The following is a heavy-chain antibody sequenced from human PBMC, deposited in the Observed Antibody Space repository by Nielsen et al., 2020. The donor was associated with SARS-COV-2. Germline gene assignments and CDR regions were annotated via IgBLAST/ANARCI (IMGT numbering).Heavy chain of an antibody. V-gene: IGHV3-66*04. CDR3: ASHYCSSTSCPDYYYMDV. Sequence: GGSLRLSCAASGFTVSSNYMSWVRQAPGTGLEWVSVIHSGGSTYYADSVKGRFTISRDISKNTLYLQMNSLRVEDTAVYYCASHYCSSTSCPDYYYMDVWGKGTTVTVSS. D-gene: IGHD2-2*01. CDR2: IHSGGST. CDR1: GFTVSSNY. J-gene: IGHJ6*03.